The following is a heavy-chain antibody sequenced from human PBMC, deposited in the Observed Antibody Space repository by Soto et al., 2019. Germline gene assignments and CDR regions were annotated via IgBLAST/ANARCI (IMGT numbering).Heavy chain of an antibody. Sequence: PSATLSLTCTVSCGSISISSYYWGCIRQPPGKGLEWIGSIYYSGSTYYNPSLKSRVTISVDTSKNQFSLKLSSVTAADTAVYYCARCLYYDSSGYYPYYFDYWGQGTLVTVSS. CDR2: IYYSGST. CDR1: CGSISISSYY. V-gene: IGHV4-39*01. CDR3: ARCLYYDSSGYYPYYFDY. J-gene: IGHJ4*02. D-gene: IGHD3-22*01.